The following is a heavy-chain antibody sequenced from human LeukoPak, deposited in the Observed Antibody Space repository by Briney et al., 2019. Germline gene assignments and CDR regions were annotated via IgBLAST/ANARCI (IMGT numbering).Heavy chain of an antibody. V-gene: IGHV3-48*03. CDR1: GFTFSTYE. Sequence: GGSLRLSCAASGFTFSTYEVNWVRQAPGKGLEWVSFISSSSSTIYYADSVKGRFTISRDNAKNSLYLQMNSLRAEDTAVYYCVRGDGSSGWYGPLGYWGQGTLVTVSS. CDR2: ISSSSSTI. J-gene: IGHJ4*02. CDR3: VRGDGSSGWYGPLGY. D-gene: IGHD6-19*01.